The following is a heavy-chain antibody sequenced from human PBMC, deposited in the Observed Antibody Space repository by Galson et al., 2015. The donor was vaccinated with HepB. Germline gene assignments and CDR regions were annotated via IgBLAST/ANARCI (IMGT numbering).Heavy chain of an antibody. D-gene: IGHD3-9*01. J-gene: IGHJ4*02. CDR1: GYTLTSHY. V-gene: IGHV1-46*01. CDR3: AIDEYGLLRYFDWLGADF. Sequence: SVKVSCKASGYTLTSHYMHWVRQAPGQGLEWMGIINPSGGSTNYAQRFQGRVTMTRDTSTSTVYMELSSLRSEDSAVYYCAIDEYGLLRYFDWLGADFWGQGTLVTVSS. CDR2: INPSGGST.